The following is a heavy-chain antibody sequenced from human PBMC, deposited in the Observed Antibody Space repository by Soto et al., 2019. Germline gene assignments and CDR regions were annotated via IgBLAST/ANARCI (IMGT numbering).Heavy chain of an antibody. D-gene: IGHD3-22*01. V-gene: IGHV4-34*01. CDR2: INHSGST. CDR1: GGSFSGYY. Sequence: SETLSLTCAVYGGSFSGYYWSWIRQPPGKGLEWFGEINHSGSTNYNPSLKSRVTISVDTSKNQFSLKLSSVTAADAAVYYCARGDCYYDSSGYPTYSLRRDMDVWGQGTTVTVS. J-gene: IGHJ6*02. CDR3: ARGDCYYDSSGYPTYSLRRDMDV.